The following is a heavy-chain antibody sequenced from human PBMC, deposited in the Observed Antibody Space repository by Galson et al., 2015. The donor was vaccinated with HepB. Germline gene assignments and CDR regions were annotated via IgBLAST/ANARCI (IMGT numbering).Heavy chain of an antibody. D-gene: IGHD2-15*01. V-gene: IGHV1-18*01. CDR3: ARGAVVVVVGATQNNWFDP. Sequence: SVKVSCKASGYTFSSCSITWVRQAPGQGLEWMGWTSVYNHYINYAQKFQGRVTMTTDTSTSTAYMELRSLRSDDTAVYFCARGAVVVVVGATQNNWFDPWGQGTLVIVSS. J-gene: IGHJ5*02. CDR1: GYTFSSCS. CDR2: TSVYNHYI.